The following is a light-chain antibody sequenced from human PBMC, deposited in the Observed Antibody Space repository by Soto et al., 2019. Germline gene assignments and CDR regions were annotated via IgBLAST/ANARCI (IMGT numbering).Light chain of an antibody. CDR3: QQLNSYPIT. J-gene: IGKJ5*01. CDR1: QGISSY. Sequence: IKLYISPSSVSAYIGDRVTITCRASQGISSYLAWYQQKPGKAPKLLIYDASTLQSGVPSRFSGSGSGTDFTLTISSLQPEDCASYYCQQLNSYPITFGQVRLPEI. V-gene: IGKV1-9*01. CDR2: DAS.